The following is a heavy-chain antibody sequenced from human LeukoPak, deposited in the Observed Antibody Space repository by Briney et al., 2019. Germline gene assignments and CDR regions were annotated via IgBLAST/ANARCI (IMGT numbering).Heavy chain of an antibody. V-gene: IGHV4-38-2*01. D-gene: IGHD2-2*01. CDR2: IYRSGST. Sequence: SETLSLTCAVSGYSISSGYYWGWIRQPPGKGLEWIGSIYRSGSTYYNPSLKSRVTISVDTSKNQFSLKLSSVTAADTAVYYCARINNYCSSTSCRDYWGQGTLVTVSS. J-gene: IGHJ4*02. CDR1: GYSISSGYY. CDR3: ARINNYCSSTSCRDY.